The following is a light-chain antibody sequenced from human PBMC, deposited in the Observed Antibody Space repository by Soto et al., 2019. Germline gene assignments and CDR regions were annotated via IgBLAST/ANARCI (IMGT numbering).Light chain of an antibody. CDR1: QSVSSSY. Sequence: EIVLTQSPGTLSLSPGERATISCRASQSVSSSYLGWYQQKPGQAPRLLIYGSSSRATGSPDRFSGSGSWTDFTLTISRLEPDDFSVYYCQQYGSSPPYTFGQGTKLEIK. J-gene: IGKJ2*01. CDR3: QQYGSSPPYT. CDR2: GSS. V-gene: IGKV3-20*01.